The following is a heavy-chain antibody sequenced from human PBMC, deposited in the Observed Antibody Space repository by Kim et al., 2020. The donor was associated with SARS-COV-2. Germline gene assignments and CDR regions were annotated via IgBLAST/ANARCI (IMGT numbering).Heavy chain of an antibody. Sequence: ANYAQKCQGRVTITADESTSTAYMELSSLRSEDTDVYYCARVGSSGWYHYWGQGTLVTVSS. J-gene: IGHJ4*02. D-gene: IGHD6-19*01. V-gene: IGHV1-69*01. CDR3: ARVGSSGWYHY. CDR2: A.